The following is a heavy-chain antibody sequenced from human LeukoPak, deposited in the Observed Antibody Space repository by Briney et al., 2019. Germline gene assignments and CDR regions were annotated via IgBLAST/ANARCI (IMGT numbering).Heavy chain of an antibody. V-gene: IGHV4-34*01. CDR3: ARGLDYGGNSGQAFDY. J-gene: IGHJ4*02. CDR2: INHSGST. CDR1: GGSFSGYY. Sequence: PSETLSLTCTVSGGSFSGYYWSWIRQPPGKGLEWIGEINHSGSTNYNPSLKSRVTISVDTSKNQFSLKLSSVTAADTAVYYCARGLDYGGNSGQAFDYWGQGTLVTVSS. D-gene: IGHD4-23*01.